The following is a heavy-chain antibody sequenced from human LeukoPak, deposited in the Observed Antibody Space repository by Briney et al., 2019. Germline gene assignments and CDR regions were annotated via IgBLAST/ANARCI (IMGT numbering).Heavy chain of an antibody. CDR2: ISHTGST. D-gene: IGHD4-11*01. J-gene: IGHJ5*02. V-gene: IGHV4-38-2*02. CDR3: ARTYINFSNYFDP. Sequence: SETLSLTCTVSGYSISNGYNWGWVRQPPGKGLECIGSISHTGSTYYNPSLESRVTISLDTSNNQFSLELSSVTTADTAVYYCARTYINFSNYFDPWGQGSLVTVSS. CDR1: GYSISNGYN.